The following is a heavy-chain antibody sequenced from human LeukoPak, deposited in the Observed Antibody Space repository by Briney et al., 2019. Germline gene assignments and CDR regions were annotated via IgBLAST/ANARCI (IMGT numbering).Heavy chain of an antibody. CDR2: ISGSGGST. D-gene: IGHD5-18*01. V-gene: IGHV3-23*01. J-gene: IGHJ4*02. Sequence: GGSVRLSCAASGFTFSSYSMRWVRQAPGKGLEWVAAISGSGGSTYYADSVKGRVTISRDISKNTLYLQMNSLRAEDTAVYYCAKEDDTAIVRSIDYWGQGTLVTVSS. CDR3: AKEDDTAIVRSIDY. CDR1: GFTFSSYS.